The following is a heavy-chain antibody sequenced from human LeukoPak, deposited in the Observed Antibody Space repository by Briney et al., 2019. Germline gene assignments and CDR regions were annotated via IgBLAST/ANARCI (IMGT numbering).Heavy chain of an antibody. V-gene: IGHV3-23*01. Sequence: GGSLRLSCAASGFTFRSYGMSGFRQAPGKGLEWVSSLSGSGVSTYYADSVKGRFTISRDNSKNTLFLHMNSQRAEDTAVYYCAKALGGYAFDYWGQGTLVTVSS. D-gene: IGHD3-16*01. CDR1: GFTFRSYG. CDR3: AKALGGYAFDY. J-gene: IGHJ4*02. CDR2: LSGSGVST.